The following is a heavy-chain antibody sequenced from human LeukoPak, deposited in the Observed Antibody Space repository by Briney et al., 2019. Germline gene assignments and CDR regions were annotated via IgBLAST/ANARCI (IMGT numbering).Heavy chain of an antibody. CDR3: ARDPLKRAFDI. CDR1: GFTFSSYS. J-gene: IGHJ3*02. V-gene: IGHV3-21*01. Sequence: GGSLRLSCAASGFTFSSYSMNWVRQAPGKGLECVSSISSTSSYIYYADSVKGRFTISRDNAKNSLYLQRNSLRAEDTAVYYCARDPLKRAFDIWGQGTMVTVSS. CDR2: ISSTSSYI.